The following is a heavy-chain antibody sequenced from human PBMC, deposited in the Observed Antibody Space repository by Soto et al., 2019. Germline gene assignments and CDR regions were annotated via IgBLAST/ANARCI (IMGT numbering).Heavy chain of an antibody. J-gene: IGHJ4*02. CDR2: INPNSGGT. V-gene: IGHV1-2*02. D-gene: IGHD5-18*01. Sequence: QVQLVQSGAEVKKPGASVKVSCKASGYTFTANYMHWVRQAPGQGLAWVGWINPNSGGTNYAQEFQGRVTMTRDTSINTAYMELSRLRSDDTAVYYCARVDGYSYGLGGGYWGQGTLVTVSA. CDR3: ARVDGYSYGLGGGY. CDR1: GYTFTANY.